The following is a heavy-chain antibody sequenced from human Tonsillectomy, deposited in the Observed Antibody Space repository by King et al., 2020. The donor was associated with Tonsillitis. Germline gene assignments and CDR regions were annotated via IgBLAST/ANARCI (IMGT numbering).Heavy chain of an antibody. D-gene: IGHD3-10*01. CDR1: GFTFSSYV. V-gene: IGHV3-30-3*01. J-gene: IGHJ6*02. CDR3: ARDLWFGELPLNGMDV. Sequence: VQLVESGGGVVQPGRSLRLSCAASGFTFSSYVMHWVRQAPGKGLEWVAVISYDGSNKYYADSVKGRFTISRDNSKNTLYLQMNSLRAEDTAVYYCARDLWFGELPLNGMDVWGQGTTVTVSS. CDR2: ISYDGSNK.